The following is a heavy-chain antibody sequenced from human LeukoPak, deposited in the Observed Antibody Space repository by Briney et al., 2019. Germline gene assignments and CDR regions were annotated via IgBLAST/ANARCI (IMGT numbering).Heavy chain of an antibody. CDR1: GFTFSSYT. CDR3: ARDLMVATGY. D-gene: IGHD5-12*01. J-gene: IGHJ4*02. Sequence: GGSLRLSCAASGFTFSSYTVNWIRQAPGKGLEWVSSISGSSYYIYYADSVRGRFTISRDNAKNSAYLQMNSLRAEDTAVYYCARDLMVATGYWGQGTLVTVSS. V-gene: IGHV3-21*01. CDR2: ISGSSYYI.